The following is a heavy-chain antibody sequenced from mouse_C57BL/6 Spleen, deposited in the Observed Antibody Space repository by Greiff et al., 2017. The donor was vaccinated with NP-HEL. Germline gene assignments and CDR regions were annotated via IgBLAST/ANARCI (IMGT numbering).Heavy chain of an antibody. D-gene: IGHD2-4*01. V-gene: IGHV1-61*01. CDR3: ARSTMITTRYFDV. Sequence: QVQLQQPGAELVRPGSSVKLSCKASGYTFTSYWMDWVKQRPGQGLEWIGNIYPSDSETHYTQKFKDKATLTVDKSSSTAYMQLSSLTSEDSAVYYCARSTMITTRYFDVWGTGTTVTVSS. CDR2: IYPSDSET. CDR1: GYTFTSYW. J-gene: IGHJ1*03.